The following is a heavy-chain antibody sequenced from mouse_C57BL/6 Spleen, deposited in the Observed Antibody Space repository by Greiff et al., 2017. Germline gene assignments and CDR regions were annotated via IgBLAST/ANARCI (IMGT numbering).Heavy chain of an antibody. CDR2: IYPGNSDT. Sequence: EVQLQQSGTVLARPGASVKMSCKTSGYTFTSYWMHWVKQRPGQGLEWIGAIYPGNSDTSYNQKFKGKAKLTAFTSARTAYMELSSLTNEDSAVYYCTRELRRAMDYWGQGTSVTVSS. D-gene: IGHD3-2*02. J-gene: IGHJ4*01. V-gene: IGHV1-5*01. CDR1: GYTFTSYW. CDR3: TRELRRAMDY.